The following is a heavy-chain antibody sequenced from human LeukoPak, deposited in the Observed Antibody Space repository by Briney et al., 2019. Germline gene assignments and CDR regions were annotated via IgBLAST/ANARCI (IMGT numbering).Heavy chain of an antibody. D-gene: IGHD2-15*01. V-gene: IGHV4-59*01. CDR3: ARGYCSGGSCYPAGNWFDP. CDR2: IYYSGST. CDR1: GGSISSYY. Sequence: PSETLSLTCTVSGGSISSYYWSWIRQPPGKGLEWIGYIYYSGSTNYNPSLKSRVTISVDTSNNQFSLKLRSVTAADTAVYYCARGYCSGGSCYPAGNWFDPWGQGTLVTVSS. J-gene: IGHJ5*02.